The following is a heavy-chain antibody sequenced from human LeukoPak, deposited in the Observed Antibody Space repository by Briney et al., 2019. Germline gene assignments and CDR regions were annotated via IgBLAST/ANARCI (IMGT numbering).Heavy chain of an antibody. V-gene: IGHV3-43*02. J-gene: IGHJ5*01. D-gene: IGHD3-22*01. CDR2: ISGDGGST. CDR1: GFSFDDYA. Sequence: GGSLSLSCAAPGFSFDDYAIHWVRQATGKGLEGVSLISGDGGSTFYADSVKGRFTISRDNSKNSLFLQMSSLRSEDTALYYCARESDSSGWYDSWGQGTLVTVSS. CDR3: ARESDSSGWYDS.